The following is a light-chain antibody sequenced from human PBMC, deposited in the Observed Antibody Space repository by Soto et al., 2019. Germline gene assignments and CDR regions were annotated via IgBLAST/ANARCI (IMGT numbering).Light chain of an antibody. Sequence: DIQMTQSPSTLSASVGDRVTITCRASQTISSWLAWYQQKPGKAPKLLIYKASSLESGVPSRFSGSGSGTEFTLTISSLQPDDLATYYCQQYSSPYTFGQGTKLEIK. J-gene: IGKJ2*01. CDR1: QTISSW. CDR2: KAS. CDR3: QQYSSPYT. V-gene: IGKV1-5*03.